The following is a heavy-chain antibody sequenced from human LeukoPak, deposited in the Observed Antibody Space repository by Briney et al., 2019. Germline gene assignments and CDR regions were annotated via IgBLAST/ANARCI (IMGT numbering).Heavy chain of an antibody. D-gene: IGHD6-19*01. CDR3: ARASAVAGTRHY. J-gene: IGHJ4*02. V-gene: IGHV3-74*01. Sequence: GGSLRLSCAASGFPFRSNWMHWVRQAPGRGLVWVSGINGDGINTNYADSVKGRFTISRDNAKNTLYLQMNSLRAEDTAVYYCARASAVAGTRHYWGQGTLVTVSS. CDR1: GFPFRSNW. CDR2: INGDGINT.